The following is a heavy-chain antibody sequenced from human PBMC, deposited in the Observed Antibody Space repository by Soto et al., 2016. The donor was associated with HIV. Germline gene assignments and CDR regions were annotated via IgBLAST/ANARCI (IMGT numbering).Heavy chain of an antibody. V-gene: IGHV4-39*01. J-gene: IGHJ1*01. D-gene: IGHD3-10*01. CDR2: VYYRGTT. CDR1: GGSMSRSNYY. CDR3: AIFEQLTGRYY. Sequence: VQESGPGLVKPSETLSLTCTVSGGSMSRSNYYWAWIRQPPGERLEWIGNVYYRGTTQYNPSLKSRVSISADTPKNQFSLKLTSLTAADAAVYYCAIFEQLTGRYYWGQGTLITVSS.